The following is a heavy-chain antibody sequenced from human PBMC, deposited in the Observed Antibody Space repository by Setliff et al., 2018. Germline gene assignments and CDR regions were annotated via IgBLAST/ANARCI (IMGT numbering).Heavy chain of an antibody. Sequence: SETLSLTCTVSDGSLSTYYWSWIRQPPGRGLEFIGYVYYSGTANYNPSLKSRVTMSVDTSTSQFSLKLSSVTAADTALYYCARNPSSFQYSFDLWGRGTLVTVSS. CDR3: ARNPSSFQYSFDL. CDR2: VYYSGTA. J-gene: IGHJ2*01. CDR1: DGSLSTYY. D-gene: IGHD6-6*01. V-gene: IGHV4-59*12.